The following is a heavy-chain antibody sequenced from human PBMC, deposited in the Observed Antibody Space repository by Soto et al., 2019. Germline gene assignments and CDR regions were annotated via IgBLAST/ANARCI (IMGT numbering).Heavy chain of an antibody. V-gene: IGHV4-4*07. D-gene: IGHD2-15*01. CDR1: GDSISDYFY. CDR3: AREVRGGFTGIFDQ. Sequence: SETLSLTRTVSGDSISDYFYWSWIRQPAGKGLAWIGRIYTDGTTKYNPSLKSRVTLSLDKSKNQFSLRLSSVTAADTAVYYFAREVRGGFTGIFDQWGRGSRVTVSS. CDR2: IYTDGTT. J-gene: IGHJ4*02.